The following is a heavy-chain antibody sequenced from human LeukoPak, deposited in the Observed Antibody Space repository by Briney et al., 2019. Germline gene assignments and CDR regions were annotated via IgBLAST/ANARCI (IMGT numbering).Heavy chain of an antibody. CDR1: GFTVSSNY. CDR3: ARDSGDHIFDY. CDR2: IYRGGST. D-gene: IGHD3-10*01. J-gene: IGHJ4*02. V-gene: IGHV3-53*01. Sequence: GGSLRLSCAASGFTVSSNYMSWVRQAPGKGLEWVSVIYRGGSTYYADSVKGRFTIYRDNSKNTLYLQMNSLRAEDTAVYYCARDSGDHIFDYWGRGTLVTVSS.